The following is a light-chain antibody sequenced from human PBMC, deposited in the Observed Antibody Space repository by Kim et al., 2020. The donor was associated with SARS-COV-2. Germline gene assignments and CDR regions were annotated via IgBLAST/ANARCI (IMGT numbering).Light chain of an antibody. J-gene: IGKJ2*01. V-gene: IGKV3-15*01. CDR1: QSVNSN. CDR3: QQYTDWLYT. Sequence: PLQRATRSCRLSQSVNSNLAWYQQKRGQAPRLLIHGVSTRATGLPARFSGGRSGSQFSLTISSLESEDFAVYDCQQYTDWLYTFGQGTKLQI. CDR2: GVS.